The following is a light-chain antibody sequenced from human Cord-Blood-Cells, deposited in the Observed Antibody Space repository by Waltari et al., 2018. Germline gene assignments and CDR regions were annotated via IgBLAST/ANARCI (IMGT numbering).Light chain of an antibody. Sequence: QSALTQPASVSGSPGQSITISCTGTSSDVGSYNLVSWYQQHPGKAPKPMIYEGSKRPSGVSNRFSGSKSGNTASLTISGLQAEDEADYYCCSYAGSSTFHYVFGTGTKVTVL. V-gene: IGLV2-23*01. CDR1: SSDVGSYNL. J-gene: IGLJ1*01. CDR2: EGS. CDR3: CSYAGSSTFHYV.